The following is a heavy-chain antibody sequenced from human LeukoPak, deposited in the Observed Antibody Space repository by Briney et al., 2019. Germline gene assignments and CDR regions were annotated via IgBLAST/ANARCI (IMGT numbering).Heavy chain of an antibody. V-gene: IGHV3-7*01. CDR3: ARVGFPPGVLH. CDR1: GFTFSTYW. CDR2: IKPDGSDK. Sequence: GGSLRLTCEASGFTFSTYWMSWVRQAPGKGPECVANIKPDGSDKYYVDSMKGRFTISRDNARNSLYLQMNNLRAEDTAVYYCARVGFPPGVLHWGQGTLVTVSS. J-gene: IGHJ1*01. D-gene: IGHD2-2*01.